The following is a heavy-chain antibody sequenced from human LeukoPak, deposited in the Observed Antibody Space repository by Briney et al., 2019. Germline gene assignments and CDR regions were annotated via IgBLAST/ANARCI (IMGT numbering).Heavy chain of an antibody. V-gene: IGHV4-30-4*01. CDR1: GGSISSGDYY. CDR2: IYYSGST. Sequence: SETLSLTCTVSGGSISSGDYYWSWLRQPPGKGLEWIGYIYYSGSTYYNPSLKSRVTISVDTSKNQFSLKLSSVTAADTAVYYCATASGKEDPPGDYWGQGTLVTVSS. CDR3: ATASGKEDPPGDY. J-gene: IGHJ4*02. D-gene: IGHD3-10*01.